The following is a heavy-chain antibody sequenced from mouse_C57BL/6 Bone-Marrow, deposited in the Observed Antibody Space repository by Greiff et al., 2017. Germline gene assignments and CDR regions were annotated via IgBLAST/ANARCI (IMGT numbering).Heavy chain of an antibody. J-gene: IGHJ1*03. V-gene: IGHV3-6*01. CDR1: GYSITSGYY. CDR3: ARGVLLRYWYFDV. D-gene: IGHD1-1*01. CDR2: ISYDGSN. Sequence: EVKLMESGPGLVKPSQSLSLTCSVTGYSITSGYYWNWIRQFPGNKLEWMGYISYDGSNNYNPSLKNRISITRDTSKNQFFLKLNSVTTEDTATYYCARGVLLRYWYFDVWGTGTTVTVSS.